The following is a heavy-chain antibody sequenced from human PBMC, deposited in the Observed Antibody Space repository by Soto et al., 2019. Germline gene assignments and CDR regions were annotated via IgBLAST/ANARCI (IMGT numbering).Heavy chain of an antibody. CDR2: ISASGGNT. V-gene: IGHV3-23*01. J-gene: IGHJ6*02. Sequence: GFLRLSFAAAGVTFSSYAMSWVRQAPGKGLEWASSISASGGNTYYADSVKGRFTISRDNSKNTLYLQMNSLRAEDTAVYYCAKADGNTRMDVWGQGTTVTVSS. CDR1: GVTFSSYA. CDR3: AKADGNTRMDV.